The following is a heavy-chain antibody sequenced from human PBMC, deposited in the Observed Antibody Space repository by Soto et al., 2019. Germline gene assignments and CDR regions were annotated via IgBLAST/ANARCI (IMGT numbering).Heavy chain of an antibody. CDR2: IYYSGST. J-gene: IGHJ5*02. CDR3: VRDRLFYRTDTYYIGRHSPPHNWFDP. CDR1: GGSIRSGDDY. Sequence: QVQLQESGPGLVEPSQTLSLTCTVSGGSIRSGDDYWSWIRQPPGEGLEWIGYIYYSGSTYYNPFLSSRITISIDTSRTQFSLNLNSLTAADPAVYYCVRDRLFYRTDTYYIGRHSPPHNWFDPWGQGTMVTVSS. V-gene: IGHV4-30-4*01. D-gene: IGHD2-8*02.